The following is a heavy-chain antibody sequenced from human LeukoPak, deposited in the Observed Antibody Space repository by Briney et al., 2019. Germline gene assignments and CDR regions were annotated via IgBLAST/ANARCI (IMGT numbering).Heavy chain of an antibody. CDR2: INPSGGST. D-gene: IGHD1-26*01. V-gene: IGHV1-46*01. J-gene: IGHJ3*02. CDR3: ARSSAYYNAADI. Sequence: ASVKVSCKTSGYSFTSYYIHWVRQAPGQGLEWMGIINPSGGSTTYAQKFQGRLTMASDTSTSTVYMELSSLRSEDTAMYYCARSSAYYNAADIWGQGTMVTVSS. CDR1: GYSFTSYY.